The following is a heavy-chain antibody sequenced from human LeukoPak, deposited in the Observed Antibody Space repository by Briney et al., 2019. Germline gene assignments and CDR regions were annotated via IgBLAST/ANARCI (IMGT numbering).Heavy chain of an antibody. J-gene: IGHJ4*02. CDR2: ISYDGSNK. CDR1: GLTFSSYA. D-gene: IGHD3-9*01. V-gene: IGHV3-30*01. Sequence: GGSLRLSCAASGLTFSSYAMHWVRQAPGKGLEWVAVISYDGSNKYYADFVKGRFTISRDNSKNTLYLQMNSLRAEDTAVYYCARSAAALLTGRYYFDYWGQGTLVTVSS. CDR3: ARSAAALLTGRYYFDY.